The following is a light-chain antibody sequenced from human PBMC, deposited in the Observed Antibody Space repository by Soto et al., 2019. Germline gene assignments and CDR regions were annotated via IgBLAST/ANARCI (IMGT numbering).Light chain of an antibody. CDR3: QQLASFPLT. CDR1: QDLTTS. CDR2: RAS. V-gene: IGKV1-9*01. Sequence: DIQLTQSPSFLSASVGDRVTITCRASQDLTTSLTWYQQSPGRAPKLLIYRASTLQNGVPSRFSGSGSGTEFNLTISSLQPEDSATYFCQQLASFPLTYGGGTKVEIK. J-gene: IGKJ4*01.